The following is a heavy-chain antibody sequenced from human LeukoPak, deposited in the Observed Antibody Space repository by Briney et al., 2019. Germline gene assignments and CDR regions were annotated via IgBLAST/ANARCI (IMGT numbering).Heavy chain of an antibody. D-gene: IGHD4-11*01. CDR3: ARLGDDY. Sequence: KAGGSLRLSCAASGLNFINAWMSWVRQAPGKGLEWVGRIKRKTEGGTTDYAAPVKGRFIISRDDPENTLYLQMNSLRAEDTAVYYCARLGDDYWGQGTLVTVSS. V-gene: IGHV3-15*01. CDR2: IKRKTEGGTT. CDR1: GLNFINAW. J-gene: IGHJ4*02.